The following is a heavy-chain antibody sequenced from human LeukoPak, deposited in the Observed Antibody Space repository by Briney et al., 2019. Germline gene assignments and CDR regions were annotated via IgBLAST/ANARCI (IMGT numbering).Heavy chain of an antibody. D-gene: IGHD3-9*01. CDR1: DFSFRSHW. CDR3: ARGHVTGSDRHWDY. Sequence: GGSLRLSCATSDFSFRSHWVHWVRQAPGKGVVWVSRIIGDGNSISYADSVKGRFTISRDNAKNTLYLQMNSLRVEDTAVYYCARGHVTGSDRHWDYWGQGVLVTVSS. CDR2: IIGDGNSI. J-gene: IGHJ4*02. V-gene: IGHV3-74*01.